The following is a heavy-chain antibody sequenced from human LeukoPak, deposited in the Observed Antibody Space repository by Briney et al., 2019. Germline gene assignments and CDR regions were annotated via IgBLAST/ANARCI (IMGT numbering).Heavy chain of an antibody. CDR2: IRSKAYGETA. J-gene: IGHJ4*02. CDR3: TTRCPARYCSDGACYSSADY. D-gene: IGHD2-15*01. V-gene: IGHV3-49*03. Sequence: GRSLRLSCTASGFTFGDYAMSWIRQAPGKGLEWVGFIRSKAYGETADYAASVKGRFTISRDDSKAIAYLQMNSLNTEDTAMYYCTTRCPARYCSDGACYSSADYWGQGTLVTVSS. CDR1: GFTFGDYA.